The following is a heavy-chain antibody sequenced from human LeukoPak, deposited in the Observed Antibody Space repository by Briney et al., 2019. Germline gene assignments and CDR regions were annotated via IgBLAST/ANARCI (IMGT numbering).Heavy chain of an antibody. V-gene: IGHV4-59*01. D-gene: IGHD6-13*01. CDR2: IYYSGST. Sequence: PSETLSLTCTVSGGSISSYYWSWIRQPPGKGLEWIGYIYYSGSTNYNPSLKSRVTISVDTSKNQFSLKLSSVTAADTAVDYCAREGAASEGFDYWGQGTLVTVSS. CDR1: GGSISSYY. J-gene: IGHJ4*02. CDR3: AREGAASEGFDY.